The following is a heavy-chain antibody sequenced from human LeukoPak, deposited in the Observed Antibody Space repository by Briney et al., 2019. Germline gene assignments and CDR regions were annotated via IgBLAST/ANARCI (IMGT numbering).Heavy chain of an antibody. CDR3: AKDIDIVATTPYYFDY. V-gene: IGHV3-30*02. CDR1: GFTSSSYG. J-gene: IGHJ4*02. Sequence: GGSLRLSCAASGFTSSSYGMHWVRQAPGKGLEWVAFIRYDGSTKYYEDSVKGRFTISRDNSKDTVYLQMNSLRDEDTALYYCAKDIDIVATTPYYFDYWGQGTLVTVSS. D-gene: IGHD5-12*01. CDR2: IRYDGSTK.